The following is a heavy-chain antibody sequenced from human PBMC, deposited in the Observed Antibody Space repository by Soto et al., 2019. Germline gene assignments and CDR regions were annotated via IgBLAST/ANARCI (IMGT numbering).Heavy chain of an antibody. CDR1: GYTSTSYA. CDR3: ARDSPNCSGGSCYSYNWFDP. CDR2: INAGNGNT. Sequence: ASVKVCCKASGYTSTSYAMHWVRQAPGQRLEWMGWINAGNGNTKYSQKFQGRVTITRDTSASTAYMELSSLRSEDTAVYYCARDSPNCSGGSCYSYNWFDPWGQGTLVTVSS. J-gene: IGHJ5*02. D-gene: IGHD2-15*01. V-gene: IGHV1-3*01.